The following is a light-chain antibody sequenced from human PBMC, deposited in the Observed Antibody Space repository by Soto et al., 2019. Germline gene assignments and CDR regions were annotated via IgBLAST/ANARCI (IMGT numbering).Light chain of an antibody. J-gene: IGKJ2*01. Sequence: DIQMTQSPSTLSASVGDRVTITCRASQSVNSWLAWYQQKPGKAPDLLIYKASILESGVPSRFSGSGSGTEFTLTISRLQPEDFATYYCQQYYTEGAFGQGTKLEIK. CDR3: QQYYTEGA. CDR1: QSVNSW. V-gene: IGKV1-5*03. CDR2: KAS.